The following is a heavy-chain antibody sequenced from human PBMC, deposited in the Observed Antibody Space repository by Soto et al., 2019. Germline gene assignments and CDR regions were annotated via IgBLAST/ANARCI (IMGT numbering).Heavy chain of an antibody. CDR3: ARGRARRGHLSSSSGWFDP. D-gene: IGHD6-6*01. CDR1: GGSFSGYY. V-gene: IGHV4-34*01. Sequence: SETLSLTCAVYGGSFSGYYWSWIRQPPGKGLEWIGEINHSGSTNYNPSLKSRVTISVDTSKNQFSLKLSSVTAADTAVYYCARGRARRGHLSSSSGWFDPWGQGTLVTVSS. CDR2: INHSGST. J-gene: IGHJ5*02.